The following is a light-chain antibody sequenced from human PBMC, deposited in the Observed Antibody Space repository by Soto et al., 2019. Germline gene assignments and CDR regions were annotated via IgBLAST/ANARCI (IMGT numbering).Light chain of an antibody. J-gene: IGKJ1*01. CDR3: QQYNKWPPST. CDR1: QSVSSY. V-gene: IGKV3-15*01. Sequence: EIVLTHSPATLSVSPVERATLSFSSSQSVSSYLAWYQQIPGQAPRLLIYGASTRATGIPARFSGSGSGTEFTLTISSLQSEDFAVYYCQQYNKWPPSTFGQGTKVDIK. CDR2: GAS.